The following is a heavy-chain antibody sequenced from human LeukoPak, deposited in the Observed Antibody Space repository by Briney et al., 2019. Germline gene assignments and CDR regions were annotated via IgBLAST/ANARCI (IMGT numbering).Heavy chain of an antibody. J-gene: IGHJ3*02. D-gene: IGHD5-18*01. CDR2: ISGSGGST. Sequence: PGGSLRLSCAASGFTFSSYAMSWVRQAPGKGLEWVSAISGSGGSTYYADSVKGRFTISRDNSKNTLYLQMNSLRAEDTAVYYCANRPSRYGHPPEALDIWGQGTMVTVSS. CDR1: GFTFSSYA. CDR3: ANRPSRYGHPPEALDI. V-gene: IGHV3-23*01.